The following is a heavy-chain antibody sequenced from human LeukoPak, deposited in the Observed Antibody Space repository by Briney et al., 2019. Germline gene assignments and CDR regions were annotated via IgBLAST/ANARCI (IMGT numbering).Heavy chain of an antibody. CDR1: GYTFTSYG. Sequence: ASVKVSCKASGYTFTSYGITWVRQAPGQGLEWMGWMSAYNGNTNYEQKLQGRVTMTTDPSTNTAYMELRSLRSDDTAVYYCASQTTVTDNYYYMDVWGKGTTVTVSS. D-gene: IGHD4-17*01. V-gene: IGHV1-18*01. J-gene: IGHJ6*03. CDR3: ASQTTVTDNYYYMDV. CDR2: MSAYNGNT.